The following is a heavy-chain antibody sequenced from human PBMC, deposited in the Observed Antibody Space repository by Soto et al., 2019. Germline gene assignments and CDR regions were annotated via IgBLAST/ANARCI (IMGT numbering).Heavy chain of an antibody. D-gene: IGHD3-3*01. CDR2: INPSGGST. V-gene: IGHV1-46*01. Sequence: ASVKVSCKASGYTFTSYDMHWVRQAPGQGLEWMGIINPSGGSTIYAQKFQGRVTMTRDTSTSTVYMELSSLRSEDTAVYYCARARFRLITILVVVISKGNNWFDPWGQRTLVTVFS. CDR3: ARARFRLITILVVVISKGNNWFDP. CDR1: GYTFTSYD. J-gene: IGHJ5*02.